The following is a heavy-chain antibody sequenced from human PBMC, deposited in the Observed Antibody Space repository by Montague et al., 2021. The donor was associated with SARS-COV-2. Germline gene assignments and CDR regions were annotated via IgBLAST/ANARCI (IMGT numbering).Heavy chain of an antibody. CDR2: IYSGGST. CDR1: GFTVSSNY. J-gene: IGHJ6*02. CDR3: ARGEQQQLNFYYYYYYGMDV. Sequence: SLRLSCAASGFTVSSNYMSWVRQAPGKGLEWVSVIYSGGSTYYADSVKGRFTISRDNSKNTLYLQMNSLRAEDTAVYYCARGEQQQLNFYYYYYYGMDVWGQGTTVTVSS. D-gene: IGHD6-13*01. V-gene: IGHV3-53*01.